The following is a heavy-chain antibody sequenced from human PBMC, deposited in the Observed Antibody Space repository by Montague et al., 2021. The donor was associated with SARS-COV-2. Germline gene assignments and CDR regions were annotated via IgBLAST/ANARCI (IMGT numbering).Heavy chain of an antibody. CDR2: IYTSGST. J-gene: IGHJ6*03. CDR3: AREAGITIFGVAPAGYDYYMDV. D-gene: IGHD3-3*01. V-gene: IGHV4-4*07. CDR1: GGSISSYY. Sequence: SETLSLTCTVSGGSISSYYWSWIRQPAGKGLEWIGRIYTSGSTNXNPSLKSRVTMSVDTSKNQFSLKLSSVTAADTAVYYCAREAGITIFGVAPAGYDYYMDVWGKGTTVTVSS.